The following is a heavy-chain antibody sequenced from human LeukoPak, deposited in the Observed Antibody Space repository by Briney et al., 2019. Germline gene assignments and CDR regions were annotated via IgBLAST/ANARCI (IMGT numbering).Heavy chain of an antibody. CDR2: ISSSSSYI. D-gene: IGHD4-17*01. CDR3: ARDRTVPTLWFDP. V-gene: IGHV3-21*01. CDR1: GFTFSSYS. Sequence: GGSLRLSCAASGFTFSSYSMNWGRQAPGKGLEWVSSISSSSSYIYYADSGKGRFTISRDNAKNSLYLQMNSLRAEDTAVYYCARDRTVPTLWFDPWGQGTLVTVSS. J-gene: IGHJ5*02.